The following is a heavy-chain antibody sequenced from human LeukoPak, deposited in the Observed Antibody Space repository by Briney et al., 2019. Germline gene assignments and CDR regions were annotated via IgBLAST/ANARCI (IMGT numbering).Heavy chain of an antibody. CDR1: GYTFTSYA. J-gene: IGHJ6*03. CDR2: INPNSGGT. Sequence: ASVKVSCKASGYTFTSYAMNWVRQAPGQGLEWMGWINPNSGGTNYAQKFQGRVTMTRDTSISTAYMELSRLRSDDTAVYYCATASSGYDLGNYYYMDVWGKGTTVTVSS. CDR3: ATASSGYDLGNYYYMDV. D-gene: IGHD5-12*01. V-gene: IGHV1-2*02.